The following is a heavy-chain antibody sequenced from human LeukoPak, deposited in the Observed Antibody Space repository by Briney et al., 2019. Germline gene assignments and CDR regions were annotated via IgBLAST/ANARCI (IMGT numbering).Heavy chain of an antibody. Sequence: ASVKVSCKASGLTFSNYGITWVRQAPGQGLEWVGWISAYDGNTNYAQKFQGRVTMTTDTSTSTAHMELRSLRYDDTAVYYCARDGRYAAYEPDYWGQGTLVTVSS. CDR3: ARDGRYAAYEPDY. D-gene: IGHD1-26*01. J-gene: IGHJ4*02. V-gene: IGHV1-18*01. CDR1: GLTFSNYG. CDR2: ISAYDGNT.